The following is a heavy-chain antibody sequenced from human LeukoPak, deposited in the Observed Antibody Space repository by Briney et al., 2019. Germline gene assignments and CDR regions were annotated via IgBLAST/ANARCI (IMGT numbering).Heavy chain of an antibody. J-gene: IGHJ4*02. CDR3: AKSLSSSGWFHFDY. CDR2: ISGSGGST. CDR1: GFSFSSYA. V-gene: IGHV3-23*01. D-gene: IGHD6-19*01. Sequence: GGSLRLSCAASGFSFSSYAMNWVRQAPGKGLEWVSAISGSGGSTYYADSAKGRFTISRDNSKNTLYLQMNSLRAEDTAVYYCAKSLSSSGWFHFDYWGQGTLVTVSS.